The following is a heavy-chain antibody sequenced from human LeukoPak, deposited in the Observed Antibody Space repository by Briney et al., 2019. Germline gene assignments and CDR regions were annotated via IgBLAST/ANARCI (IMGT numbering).Heavy chain of an antibody. J-gene: IGHJ4*02. CDR1: GGSISTYY. CDR2: IYYSGST. D-gene: IGHD6-19*01. Sequence: SETLSLTCSVSGGSISTYYWNWLRQPPGKGLEWIGYIYYSGSTNYNPSLKSRVTMSIDTSKNQFSLRLSSVTAADTAVYYCARRDTSGWAYYFDYWGQGTLVTVSS. CDR3: ARRDTSGWAYYFDY. V-gene: IGHV4-59*01.